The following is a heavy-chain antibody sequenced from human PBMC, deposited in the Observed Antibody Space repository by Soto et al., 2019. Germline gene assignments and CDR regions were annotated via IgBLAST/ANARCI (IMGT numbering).Heavy chain of an antibody. J-gene: IGHJ5*02. CDR1: GYTFTTYD. V-gene: IGHV1-8*01. Sequence: GASVKVSCKASGYTFTTYDINWVRQASGQGLEWMGCVNPSSGNTVYAQKFHGRVTMTRDTSISTAYMELSSLKSDDTAIYYCARASMYIWNDHWGQGTLVTSPQ. D-gene: IGHD1-20*01. CDR3: ARASMYIWNDH. CDR2: VNPSSGNT.